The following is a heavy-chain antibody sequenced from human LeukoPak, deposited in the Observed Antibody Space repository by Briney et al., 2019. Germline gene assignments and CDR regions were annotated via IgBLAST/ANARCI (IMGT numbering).Heavy chain of an antibody. CDR2: ISDDGRTT. D-gene: IGHD6-19*01. V-gene: IGHV3-23*01. J-gene: IGHJ4*02. CDR3: AKGLGFMPQFDY. CDR1: GFTFTTEA. Sequence: PGGSLRLSCAASGFTFTTEAMTWVRQAPGKGLEWVSTISDDGRTTYYADSVKGRLTISRDNSKNIVYLQMNSLRAEDTAFYYCAKGLGFMPQFDYWGQGTLVAVSS.